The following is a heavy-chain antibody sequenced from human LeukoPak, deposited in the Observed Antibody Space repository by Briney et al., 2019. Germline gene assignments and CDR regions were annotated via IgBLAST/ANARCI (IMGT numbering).Heavy chain of an antibody. CDR3: AKDGWEGYGSGLDXXYYXDV. Sequence: GGSLRLSCAASGFTVSSNYMSWVRQAPGKGLEWVSVIYSSGDTYYADSVKGRFTISRDNSKNTLYLQMNSLRPEDTAVYYCAKDGWEGYGSGLDXXYYXDV. J-gene: IGHJ6*03. CDR1: GFTVSSNY. D-gene: IGHD3-10*01. V-gene: IGHV3-66*03. CDR2: IYSSGDT.